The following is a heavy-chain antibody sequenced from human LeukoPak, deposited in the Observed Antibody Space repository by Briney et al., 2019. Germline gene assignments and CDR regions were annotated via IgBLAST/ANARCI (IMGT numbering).Heavy chain of an antibody. CDR2: INSNDGSR. CDR1: GYTFTSYY. J-gene: IGHJ2*01. Sequence: ASVKVSCKASGYTFTSYYIHWVRQAPGQGLEWVGIINSNDGSRSYAQKFQGRVTMTRDTSTSTVYMELSSLRSEDTAVYYCARESVGKSYFDLWGRGTLVTVSS. V-gene: IGHV1-46*01. CDR3: ARESVGKSYFDL. D-gene: IGHD3-16*01.